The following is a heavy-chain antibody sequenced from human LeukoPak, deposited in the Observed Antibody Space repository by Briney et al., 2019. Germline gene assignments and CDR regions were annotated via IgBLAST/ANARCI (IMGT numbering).Heavy chain of an antibody. CDR2: ISSDGDST. V-gene: IGHV3-64D*06. J-gene: IGHJ4*02. D-gene: IGHD3-9*01. CDR3: VKGTLGVTGYYNY. CDR1: GFTFTNYA. Sequence: PGGSLRLPCSASGFTFTNYAMHWVRQAPGKGLEYVSVISSDGDSTYYADSVKGRFTISRDNSRNTLFLQMSNLRAEDTAVYYCVKGTLGVTGYYNYWGQGTLVTVSS.